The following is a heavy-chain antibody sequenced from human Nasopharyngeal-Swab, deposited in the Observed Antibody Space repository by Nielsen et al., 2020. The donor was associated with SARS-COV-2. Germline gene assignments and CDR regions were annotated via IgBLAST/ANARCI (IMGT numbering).Heavy chain of an antibody. V-gene: IGHV3-21*01. CDR2: ISGSSSRI. CDR1: GFTFNSYS. D-gene: IGHD3-22*01. J-gene: IGHJ4*02. Sequence: GESLKISCAASGFTFNSYSMNWVRQAPGTGLEWVSSISGSSSRIYYADSVKGRFTISRDYAKNSLYLQMNSLRAEDTAVYYCARDYYDSSGEEEYGVYFDYWGQGTLVTVSS. CDR3: ARDYYDSSGEEEYGVYFDY.